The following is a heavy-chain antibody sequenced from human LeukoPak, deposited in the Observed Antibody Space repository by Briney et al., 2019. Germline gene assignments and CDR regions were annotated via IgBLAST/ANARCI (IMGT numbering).Heavy chain of an antibody. V-gene: IGHV3-21*01. CDR2: ISSSSSYI. J-gene: IGHJ4*02. D-gene: IGHD4-11*01. CDR3: ARIEITTSNGEFDH. Sequence: GGSLRLSCAASGFTFSSYSTTWVRQAPGKGLEWVSSISSSSSYIYYADSVKGRFTISRDKAKNSVYLQMNSLRAEDTALYYCARIEITTSNGEFDHWGQGTLVTVSS. CDR1: GFTFSSYS.